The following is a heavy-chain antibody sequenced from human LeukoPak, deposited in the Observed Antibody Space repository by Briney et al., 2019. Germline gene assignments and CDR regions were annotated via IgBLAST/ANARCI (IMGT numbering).Heavy chain of an antibody. J-gene: IGHJ4*02. CDR3: ARVRDFWSGYHVYYFDY. Sequence: PGGSLRLSCAASGFTFSSYGMHWVRQAPGEGLEWVTFIRYGGNNKYYADSVKGRFTISRDNSKNTLYLQMNSLRAEDTAVYYCARVRDFWSGYHVYYFDYWGQGTLVTVSS. CDR1: GFTFSSYG. D-gene: IGHD3-3*01. V-gene: IGHV3-30*02. CDR2: IRYGGNNK.